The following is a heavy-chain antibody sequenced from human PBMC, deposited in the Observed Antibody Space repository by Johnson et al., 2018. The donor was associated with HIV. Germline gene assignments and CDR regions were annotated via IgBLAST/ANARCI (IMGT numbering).Heavy chain of an antibody. J-gene: IGHJ3*02. Sequence: VQLVESGGGVVQPGRSLKLSCAASEFTFSNYAMHWVRQAPGKGLEWVAVISYDGSSKYYADSVKGRFSISRDNAKNSLYLQMNSLRAEDTAVYFCARAYSYGYGDTDALDMWGQGTMVTVS. CDR1: EFTFSNYA. CDR2: ISYDGSSK. CDR3: ARAYSYGYGDTDALDM. V-gene: IGHV3-30-3*01. D-gene: IGHD5-18*01.